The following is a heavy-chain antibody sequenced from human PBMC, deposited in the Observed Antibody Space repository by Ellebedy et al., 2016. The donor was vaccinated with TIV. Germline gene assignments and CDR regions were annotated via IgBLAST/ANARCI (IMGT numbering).Heavy chain of an antibody. J-gene: IGHJ1*01. D-gene: IGHD6-19*01. CDR3: ARFETVAGQAEYFQH. CDR2: ISYDGNNN. Sequence: PGGSLSLSCAASGFTLSSYAMHWVRQAPGKGLEWVAVISYDGNNNYYADSVKGRFTISKDNSKNTLYLQMNSLRADDTSVYYCARFETVAGQAEYFQHWGQGTLVTVSS. CDR1: GFTLSSYA. V-gene: IGHV3-30-3*01.